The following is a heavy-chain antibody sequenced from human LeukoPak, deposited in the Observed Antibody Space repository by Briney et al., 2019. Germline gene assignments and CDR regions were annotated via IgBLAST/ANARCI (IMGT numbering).Heavy chain of an antibody. CDR2: IYYSGST. CDR3: AAEDDYGDSPHY. V-gene: IGHV4-61*05. CDR1: GGSISSSSYY. D-gene: IGHD4-17*01. Sequence: SETPSLTCTVSGGSISSSSYYWGWIRQPPGKGLEWIGYIYYSGSTNYNPSLKSRVTISVDTSKNQFSLKLSSVTAADTAVYYCAAEDDYGDSPHYWGQGTLVTVSS. J-gene: IGHJ4*02.